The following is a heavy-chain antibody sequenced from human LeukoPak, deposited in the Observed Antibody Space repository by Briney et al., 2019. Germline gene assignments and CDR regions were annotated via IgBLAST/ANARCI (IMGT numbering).Heavy chain of an antibody. J-gene: IGHJ6*02. CDR3: ASSPGVGYYYGMDV. D-gene: IGHD2-15*01. Sequence: GGSLRLSCAASGFTFSSYAMHWVRQAPGKGLEWVAVISYDGSNKYYADSVKGRFTISGDNSKNTLYLQMNSLRAEDTAVYYCASSPGVGYYYGMDVWGQGTTVTVYS. CDR1: GFTFSSYA. CDR2: ISYDGSNK. V-gene: IGHV3-30-3*01.